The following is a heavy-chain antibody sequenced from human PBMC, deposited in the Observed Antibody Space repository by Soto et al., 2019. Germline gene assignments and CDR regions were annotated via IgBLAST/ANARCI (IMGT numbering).Heavy chain of an antibody. J-gene: IGHJ5*02. CDR3: ARGYFDSGHGYDL. D-gene: IGHD3-10*01. Sequence: EQLEQSGAEVKKPEESLKISCKGPGHLFNNHWIGWVRQTPGKGLEWMGLIFTRDSETKTSPSFQGHVSFSVDNSINTVYLQWTSLKTTDTGIYFCARGYFDSGHGYDLWGQGTLVTVSS. CDR1: GHLFNNHW. CDR2: IFTRDSET. V-gene: IGHV5-51*01.